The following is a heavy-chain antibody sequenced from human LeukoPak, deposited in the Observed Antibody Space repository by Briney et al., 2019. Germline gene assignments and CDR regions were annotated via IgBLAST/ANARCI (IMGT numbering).Heavy chain of an antibody. CDR3: TRRNADSTGFDY. D-gene: IGHD4-11*01. CDR1: RFTFSSYA. CDR2: ISYEGSDK. J-gene: IGHJ4*02. V-gene: IGHV3-30*04. Sequence: PGGSLRLSCAVSRFTFSSYATHWVRPAPRKGLGWVAVISYEGSDKYYADAVKGRITISRDNYKNTLYLQMNSLRAEDTALYYCTRRNADSTGFDYWGQGALVTVSS.